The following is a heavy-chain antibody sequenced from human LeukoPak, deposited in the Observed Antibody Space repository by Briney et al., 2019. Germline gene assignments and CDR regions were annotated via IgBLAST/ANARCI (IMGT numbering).Heavy chain of an antibody. Sequence: PSETLSLTCTVSGGSISSGDYYWSWIRQPPGKGLEWIGYIYYSGSTYYNPSLKSRVTISVDTSKNQFSLKLSSVTAADTAVYYCARSNAAVTFDYWGQGTLVTVSS. CDR3: ARSNAAVTFDY. D-gene: IGHD4-17*01. CDR1: GGSISSGDYY. V-gene: IGHV4-30-4*01. CDR2: IYYSGST. J-gene: IGHJ4*02.